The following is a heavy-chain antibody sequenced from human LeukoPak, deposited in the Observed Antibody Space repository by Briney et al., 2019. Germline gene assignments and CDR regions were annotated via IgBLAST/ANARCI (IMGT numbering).Heavy chain of an antibody. CDR3: ARVGVGATWPNWFDP. D-gene: IGHD1-26*01. CDR1: GGSFIDYY. CDR2: TNQCGSA. J-gene: IGHJ5*02. V-gene: IGHV4-34*01. Sequence: SETLSLTCAVYGGSFIDYYCSWIRQPPASGLEWIGETNQCGSANYNPSLKRRATISVQTSSKQFSLKLRSVTAADTAVYYCARVGVGATWPNWFDPWGQGTLVTVSS.